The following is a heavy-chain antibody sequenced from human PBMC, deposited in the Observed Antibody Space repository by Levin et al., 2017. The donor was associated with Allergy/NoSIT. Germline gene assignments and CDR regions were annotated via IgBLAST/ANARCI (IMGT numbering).Heavy chain of an antibody. CDR3: AKDGPYSYGFGGYYFDY. V-gene: IGHV3-23*01. J-gene: IGHJ4*02. D-gene: IGHD5-18*01. CDR1: GFTFSSYA. Sequence: GESLKISCAASGFTFSSYAMSWVHQAPGKGLEWVSAISGSGGGTYYADSVKGRFTISRDNSKNTLYLQMNSLRAEDTAVYYCAKDGPYSYGFGGYYFDYWGQGTLVTVSS. CDR2: ISGSGGGT.